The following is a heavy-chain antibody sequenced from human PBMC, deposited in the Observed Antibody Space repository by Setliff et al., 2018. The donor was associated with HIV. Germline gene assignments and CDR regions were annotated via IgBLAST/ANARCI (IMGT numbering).Heavy chain of an antibody. CDR3: ARGGYYYYFGVDV. CDR2: IHTSGST. J-gene: IGHJ6*02. CDR1: GGSISSGSYY. D-gene: IGHD3-16*01. Sequence: SETLSLTCTVSGGSISSGSYYWSWIRQPAGKGLEWIGHIHTSGSTKYNPSLKSRVTISADTSKNQFSLKLSSVTAADTAVYYCARGGYYYYFGVDVWGQGTTVTVSS. V-gene: IGHV4-61*09.